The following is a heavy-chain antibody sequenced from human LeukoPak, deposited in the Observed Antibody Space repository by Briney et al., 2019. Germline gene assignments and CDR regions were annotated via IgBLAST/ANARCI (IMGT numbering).Heavy chain of an antibody. CDR1: GGSISSSGYS. CDR2: IYHSGST. Sequence: SETLSLTCAVSGGSISSSGYSWSWIRQPPGKGLEWIGYIYHSGSTYYNPSLKSRVTISVDRSKNQFSLKLSSVTAADTAVYYCARVKGYSGYDLDYWGQGTLVTVSS. J-gene: IGHJ4*02. CDR3: ARVKGYSGYDLDY. V-gene: IGHV4-30-2*01. D-gene: IGHD5-12*01.